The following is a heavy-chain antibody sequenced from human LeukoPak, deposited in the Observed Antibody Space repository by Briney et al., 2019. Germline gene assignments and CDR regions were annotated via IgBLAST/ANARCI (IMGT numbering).Heavy chain of an antibody. CDR2: TYYSGST. V-gene: IGHV4-39*01. CDR1: GGSISSHYY. Sequence: ASETLSLTCTVSGGSISSHYYWIWIRQPPGKGLEWIGSTYYSGSTYYNPSLKRRVTISVDTSKNQFSLKLNSLSTAETAVYYCARQYGSGSSYTPVVDLWGQGTLVTVSS. D-gene: IGHD3-10*01. J-gene: IGHJ4*02. CDR3: ARQYGSGSSYTPVVDL.